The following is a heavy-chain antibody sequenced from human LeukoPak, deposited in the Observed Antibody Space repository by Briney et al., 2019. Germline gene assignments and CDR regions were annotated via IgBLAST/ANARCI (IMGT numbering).Heavy chain of an antibody. J-gene: IGHJ5*02. D-gene: IGHD3-22*01. Sequence: PSETLSLTCTVSCGSISSGDYYWSWIRQPPGKGLEWIGYIYYSGSTYYNPSLKSRVTISVDTSKNQFSLKLSSVTAADTAVYYCARFYYDSSGYIPLGFDPWGQGTLVTVSS. CDR1: CGSISSGDYY. V-gene: IGHV4-30-4*01. CDR3: ARFYYDSSGYIPLGFDP. CDR2: IYYSGST.